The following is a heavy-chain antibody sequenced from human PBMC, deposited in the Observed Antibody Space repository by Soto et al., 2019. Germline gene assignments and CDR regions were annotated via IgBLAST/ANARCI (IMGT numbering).Heavy chain of an antibody. Sequence: SETLSLTCTVSGGSISSGGYYWSWIRQHPGKGLEWIGYIYYSGSTYYNPSLKSRVTISVDTSKNQFSLKLSSVTAADTAVYYCARGPSLSGSYYWFDPWGQGTLVTVSS. CDR1: GGSISSGGYY. CDR2: IYYSGST. J-gene: IGHJ5*02. CDR3: ARGPSLSGSYYWFDP. V-gene: IGHV4-31*03. D-gene: IGHD1-26*01.